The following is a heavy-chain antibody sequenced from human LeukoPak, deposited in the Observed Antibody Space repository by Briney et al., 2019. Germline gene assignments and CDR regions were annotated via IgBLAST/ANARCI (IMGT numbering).Heavy chain of an antibody. D-gene: IGHD6-13*01. CDR3: ARAQQLVRRSYFHY. V-gene: IGHV3-11*06. Sequence: GGSLRLSCAASGFTFSDYYMSWIRQAPGKGLEWVSYISSSSSYTNYADSVKGRFTISRDNAKNSLYLQMNSLRAEDTAVYYCARAQQLVRRSYFHYWGQGTLVTVSS. CDR2: ISSSSSYT. CDR1: GFTFSDYY. J-gene: IGHJ4*02.